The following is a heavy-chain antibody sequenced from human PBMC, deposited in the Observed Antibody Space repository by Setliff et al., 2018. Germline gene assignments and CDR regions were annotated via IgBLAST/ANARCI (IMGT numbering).Heavy chain of an antibody. CDR3: ARDVFPYHYEGAFDI. V-gene: IGHV1-46*01. CDR1: GYTFTSHY. Sequence: GASVKVSCKASGYTFTSHYMHWVRQAPGLGLEWRGTINPSSGRTSYAQKFQVRVTMTRDTSTSTVYMDMSSLRSEDTAVYYCARDVFPYHYEGAFDIWGQGTMVTVSS. J-gene: IGHJ3*02. CDR2: INPSSGRT. D-gene: IGHD3-22*01.